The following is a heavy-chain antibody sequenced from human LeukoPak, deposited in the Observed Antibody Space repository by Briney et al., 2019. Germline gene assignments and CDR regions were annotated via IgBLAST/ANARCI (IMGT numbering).Heavy chain of an antibody. CDR3: ARAPLWFGIPFDP. D-gene: IGHD3-10*01. J-gene: IGHJ5*02. V-gene: IGHV4-59*01. Sequence: SETLSLTCIDSGGSISSYYWSWIRQPPGKGLEWIGYIYYSGSTNYNPSLKSRVTISVDTSKNQFSLKLSSVTAADTAVYYCARAPLWFGIPFDPWGQGTLVTVSS. CDR2: IYYSGST. CDR1: GGSISSYY.